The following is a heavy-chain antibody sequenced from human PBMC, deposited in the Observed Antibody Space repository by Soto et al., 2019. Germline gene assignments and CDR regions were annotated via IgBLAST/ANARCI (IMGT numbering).Heavy chain of an antibody. CDR2: IKQDGSEK. V-gene: IGHV3-7*03. CDR1: GFTFSSYW. J-gene: IGHJ3*02. D-gene: IGHD5-12*01. Sequence: GGSLRLSCAASGFTFSSYWMSWVRQAPGKGLEWVANIKQDGSEKYYVDSVKGRITISRDNAKNSLYLQMNSLRAEDTAVYYCATAGDGYNPDAFDIWGQGTMVTVSS. CDR3: ATAGDGYNPDAFDI.